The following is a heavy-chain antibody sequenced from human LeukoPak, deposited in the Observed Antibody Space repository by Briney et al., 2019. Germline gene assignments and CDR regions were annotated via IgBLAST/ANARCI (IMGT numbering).Heavy chain of an antibody. D-gene: IGHD6-6*01. CDR1: GGSISSYY. V-gene: IGHV4-59*01. Sequence: SETLSLTCTVSGGSISSYYWSWIRQPPGKGLEWIGYIYYSGSTNYNPSLKSRVTISVDTSKNQFSLKLSSVTAADTAVYYCAGMRKQLVRFDYWGQGTLVTVSS. CDR3: AGMRKQLVRFDY. J-gene: IGHJ4*02. CDR2: IYYSGST.